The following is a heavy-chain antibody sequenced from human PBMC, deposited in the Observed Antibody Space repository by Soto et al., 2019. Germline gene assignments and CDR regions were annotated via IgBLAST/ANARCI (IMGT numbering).Heavy chain of an antibody. Sequence: QVHLQESGPGLVKPSETLSLTCTVSGCSIRGVVHSWSWIRQPPLKGLAWIGHIFDSGSTYYNPSLKSRLTISVDTSKNQFSRRLSSVTASYTAVYYCAREIMPLTNDWYFDLWGRGTLVTVSS. CDR3: AREIMPLTNDWYFDL. J-gene: IGHJ2*01. CDR2: IFDSGST. CDR1: GCSIRGVVHS. D-gene: IGHD2-8*01. V-gene: IGHV4-30-4*01.